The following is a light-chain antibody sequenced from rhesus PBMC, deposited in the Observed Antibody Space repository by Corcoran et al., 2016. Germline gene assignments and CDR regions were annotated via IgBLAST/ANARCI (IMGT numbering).Light chain of an antibody. V-gene: IGKV1-19*01. CDR2: YAS. Sequence: DIQMTQSPSSLSASVGDKVTITCHASQGISCWLAWYQQKPGKAPTPLIYYASRLQSGVPSRFSGRGSGTDYTLTISRLQPEDFATFYCQQYDDLPYGFGQGTKVEIK. CDR3: QQYDDLPYG. J-gene: IGKJ2*01. CDR1: QGISCW.